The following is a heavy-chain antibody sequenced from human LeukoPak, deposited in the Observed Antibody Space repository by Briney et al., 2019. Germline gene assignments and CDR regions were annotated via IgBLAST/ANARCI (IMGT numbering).Heavy chain of an antibody. J-gene: IGHJ3*02. CDR3: ATPYCSSSRCYPSFDK. D-gene: IGHD2-2*01. CDR1: GATFNSYN. CDR2: IIPILVTA. V-gene: IGHV1-69*13. Sequence: GASVKVSCKVSGATFNSYNINWVRQAPGQRPEWMGAIIPILVTANYAEDFQGRVTISADESTTTAYMELSSLTSEDTGIYYCATPYCSSSRCYPSFDKVGQGTTVTVSS.